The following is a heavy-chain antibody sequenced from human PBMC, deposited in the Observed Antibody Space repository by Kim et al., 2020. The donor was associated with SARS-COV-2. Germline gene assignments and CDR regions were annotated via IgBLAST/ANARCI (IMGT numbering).Heavy chain of an antibody. V-gene: IGHV3-49*03. CDR2: IRSEAYGGTT. Sequence: GGSLRLSCTDSGFTFGDYAMSWFRQAPGKGLEWVGFIRSEAYGGTTEYVASVKGRFTISRDDSKSIAYLQMNSLRTEDTAVYYCTRAPHCGSVTCHDLNWFDPWGQGTLVTVSS. CDR1: GFTFGDYA. J-gene: IGHJ5*02. D-gene: IGHD2-21*01. CDR3: TRAPHCGSVTCHDLNWFDP.